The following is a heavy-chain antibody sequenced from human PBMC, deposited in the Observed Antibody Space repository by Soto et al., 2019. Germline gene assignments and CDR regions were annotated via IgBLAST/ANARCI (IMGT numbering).Heavy chain of an antibody. Sequence: GGSLRLSCAASGFTFSSYAMSWVRQAPGKGLEWVSAISGSGGTTYYADSVKGRFTFSRDNSKNTLYLQMNSLRAEDTAVYYCAKVQYYDSSGYYSKSFFDYWGQGTLVTSPQ. V-gene: IGHV3-23*01. J-gene: IGHJ4*02. D-gene: IGHD3-22*01. CDR3: AKVQYYDSSGYYSKSFFDY. CDR1: GFTFSSYA. CDR2: ISGSGGTT.